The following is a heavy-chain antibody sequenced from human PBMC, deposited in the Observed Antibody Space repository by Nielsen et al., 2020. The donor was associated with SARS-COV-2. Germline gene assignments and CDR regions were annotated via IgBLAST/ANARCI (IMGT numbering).Heavy chain of an antibody. CDR2: IYHSGST. V-gene: IGHV4-4*02. D-gene: IGHD3-10*01. J-gene: IGHJ5*02. Sequence: WIRQPPGKGLEWIGEIYHSGSTNYNPSLKSRVTISVDKSKNQFSLKLSSVTAADTAVYYCARIFLITMVRGVITRGNWFDPWGQGTLVTVSS. CDR3: ARIFLITMVRGVITRGNWFDP.